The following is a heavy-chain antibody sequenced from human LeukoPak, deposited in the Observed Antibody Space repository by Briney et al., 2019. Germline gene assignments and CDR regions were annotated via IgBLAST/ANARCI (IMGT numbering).Heavy chain of an antibody. CDR3: ARAGRGTRDGEMAFDI. CDR1: GFTFSSYW. V-gene: IGHV3-7*01. J-gene: IGHJ3*02. Sequence: GGSLRLSCAASGFTFSSYWMSWVRQAPGKGLEWVANIKQDGSEKYYVDSVKGRLTISRDNDKNSLYLQMNSLRAEDTAVYYCARAGRGTRDGEMAFDIWGQGTMVTVSS. D-gene: IGHD3-10*01. CDR2: IKQDGSEK.